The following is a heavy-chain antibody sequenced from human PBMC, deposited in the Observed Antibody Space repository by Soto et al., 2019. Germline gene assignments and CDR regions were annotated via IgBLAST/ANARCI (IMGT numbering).Heavy chain of an antibody. V-gene: IGHV3-23*01. D-gene: IGHD3-16*01. Sequence: GGSLRLSCAASGFKFSSYAMSWVRQAPGKGLEWVSLISATGGGTYYADSVKGRFTISRDNSDNTLYLQVHSLRAEDTAVYYCAKDRRAGGNSAFFFDFWGQGAQVTVSS. CDR1: GFKFSSYA. CDR3: AKDRRAGGNSAFFFDF. J-gene: IGHJ5*01. CDR2: ISATGGGT.